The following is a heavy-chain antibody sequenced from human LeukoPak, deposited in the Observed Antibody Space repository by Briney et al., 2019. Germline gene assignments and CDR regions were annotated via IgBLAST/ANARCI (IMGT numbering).Heavy chain of an antibody. D-gene: IGHD3-16*01. J-gene: IGHJ4*02. CDR3: ARDLGRGNYFDY. V-gene: IGHV3-23*01. CDR2: ISDSGGST. Sequence: GGSLRLTCAVSGITLGNYGMSWVRQPPGKGLEWVAGISDSGGSTNYADSVKGRFTISRDNAKNSLYLQMNSLRAEDTAVYYCARDLGRGNYFDYWGQGTLVTVSS. CDR1: GITLGNYG.